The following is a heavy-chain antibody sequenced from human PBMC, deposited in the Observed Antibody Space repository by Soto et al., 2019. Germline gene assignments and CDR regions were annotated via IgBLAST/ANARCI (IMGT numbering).Heavy chain of an antibody. J-gene: IGHJ5*02. CDR1: GGSISSYY. Sequence: QVQLQESGPGLVKPSETLSLTCTVSGGSISSYYWSWIRQPPGKGLEWIGYIYYSGSTNYNPSLKSRVTISVDTSKNQFSLKLSSVTAADTAVYYCARHVSESRGGWFDPWGQGTLVTVSS. D-gene: IGHD6-19*01. CDR3: ARHVSESRGGWFDP. V-gene: IGHV4-59*08. CDR2: IYYSGST.